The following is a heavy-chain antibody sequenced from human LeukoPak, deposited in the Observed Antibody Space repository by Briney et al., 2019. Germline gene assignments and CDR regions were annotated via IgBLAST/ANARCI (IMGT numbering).Heavy chain of an antibody. J-gene: IGHJ3*02. D-gene: IGHD5-18*01. CDR2: IYYSGST. CDR3: ARRRRQRGYSYGPDDAFDI. CDR1: GGSISSSSYY. V-gene: IGHV4-61*01. Sequence: PSETLSLTCTVSGGSISSSSYYWSWIRQPPGKGLEWIGYIYYSGSTNYNPSLKSRVTISVDTSKNQFSLKLSSVTAADTAVYYCARRRRQRGYSYGPDDAFDIWGQGTMVTVSS.